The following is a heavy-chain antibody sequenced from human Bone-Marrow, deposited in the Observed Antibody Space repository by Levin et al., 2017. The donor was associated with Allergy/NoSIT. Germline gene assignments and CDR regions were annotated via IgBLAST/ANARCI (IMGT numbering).Heavy chain of an antibody. J-gene: IGHJ6*02. D-gene: IGHD3-9*01. Sequence: PGESLKISCTASGFTFSRYAFHWVRQTPGKGLEWVAAISFDGNKEYYADSVRGRFTISRDNSKNTLDLQMSSLRPDDTAVYYCARPISSASGETSVFYYYGMDVWGQGTTVTVS. V-gene: IGHV3-30*14. CDR1: GFTFSRYA. CDR2: ISFDGNKE. CDR3: ARPISSASGETSVFYYYGMDV.